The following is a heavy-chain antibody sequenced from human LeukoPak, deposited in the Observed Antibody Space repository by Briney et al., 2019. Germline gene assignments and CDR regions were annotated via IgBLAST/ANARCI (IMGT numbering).Heavy chain of an antibody. CDR2: ISYDGSNK. CDR1: GFTFSSYG. D-gene: IGHD6-13*01. CDR3: ARVAAAGTGGYYYYMDV. V-gene: IGHV3-30*03. J-gene: IGHJ6*03. Sequence: PGRSLRLSCAASGFTFSSYGMHWARQAPGKGLEWVAVISYDGSNKYYADSVKGRFTISRDNSKNTLYLQMNSLRAEDTAVYYCARVAAAGTGGYYYYMDVWGKGTTVTVSS.